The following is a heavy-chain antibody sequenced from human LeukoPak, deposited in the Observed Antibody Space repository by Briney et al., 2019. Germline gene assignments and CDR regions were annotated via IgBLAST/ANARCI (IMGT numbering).Heavy chain of an antibody. Sequence: GGSLRLSCAASGFTFNIFRMSWVRQTPGKGLEWLSYITQTGGTIYYADSVKGRFTISRDNSKNTLYLQMNSLRAEDTAVYYCAKDLKRRSSWYYFDYWGQGTLVTVSS. V-gene: IGHV3-48*01. D-gene: IGHD6-13*01. CDR1: GFTFNIFR. CDR3: AKDLKRRSSWYYFDY. CDR2: ITQTGGTI. J-gene: IGHJ4*02.